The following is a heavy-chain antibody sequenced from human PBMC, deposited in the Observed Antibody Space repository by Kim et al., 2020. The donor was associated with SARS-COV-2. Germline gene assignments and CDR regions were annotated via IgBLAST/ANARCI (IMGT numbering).Heavy chain of an antibody. Sequence: YADSGKGRFTISRDNSKNTLYLQMNSLRAEDTAVYYCARAIVLMSPADYWGQGTLVTVSS. CDR3: ARAIVLMSPADY. D-gene: IGHD2-8*01. V-gene: IGHV3-30*01. J-gene: IGHJ4*02.